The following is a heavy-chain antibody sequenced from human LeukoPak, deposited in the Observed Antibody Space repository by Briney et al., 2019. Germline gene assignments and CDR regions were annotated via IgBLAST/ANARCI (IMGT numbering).Heavy chain of an antibody. J-gene: IGHJ6*02. CDR1: GFTFSSYS. CDR3: ARVPDTTVTTSYYYYGMDV. D-gene: IGHD4-17*01. CDR2: ISSSSSYI. V-gene: IGHV3-21*01. Sequence: PGGSLRLTCAASGFTFSSYSMNWVRQAPGRGLEWVSSISSSSSYIYYADSVKGRFTISRDNAKNSLYLQMNSLRAEDTAVYYCARVPDTTVTTSYYYYGMDVWGQGTTVTVSS.